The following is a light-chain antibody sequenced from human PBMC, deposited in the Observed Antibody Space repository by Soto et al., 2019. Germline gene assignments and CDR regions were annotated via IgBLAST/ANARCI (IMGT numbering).Light chain of an antibody. Sequence: QAAVTQPASVSGSPGRSIIIFCTGTSSDVGAYNYVSWYQQHPGTAPKLILYDVTIRPSGVSDRFSGSKSGNTASLSISGLQAEDEADYYCSSYTTSTTLIVFGTGTKVTVL. CDR3: SSYTTSTTLIV. V-gene: IGLV2-14*01. J-gene: IGLJ1*01. CDR2: DVT. CDR1: SSDVGAYNY.